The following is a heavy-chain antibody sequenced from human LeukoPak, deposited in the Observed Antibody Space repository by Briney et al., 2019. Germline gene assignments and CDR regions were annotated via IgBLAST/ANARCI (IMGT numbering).Heavy chain of an antibody. V-gene: IGHV3-74*01. CDR2: INPDGRTT. Sequence: GGSLRLSCAASGFTFSSYWMHWVRQPPGKGLVWVSHINPDGRTTTYADSVKGRFTISRDNAQNTLYLQMNSLRAEDTAVYYCARGTALQDYWGQGTLVTVSS. D-gene: IGHD2-2*02. CDR1: GFTFSSYW. J-gene: IGHJ4*02. CDR3: ARGTALQDY.